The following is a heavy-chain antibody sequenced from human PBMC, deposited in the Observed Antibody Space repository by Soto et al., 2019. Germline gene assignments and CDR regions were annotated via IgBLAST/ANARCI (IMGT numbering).Heavy chain of an antibody. J-gene: IGHJ6*02. CDR1: GGSISSYY. CDR2: IHYSGST. Sequence: QVQLQESGPGLVKPSQTLSLTCTVSGGSISSYYWSWIRQPPGKGLEWIGYIHYSGSTNYNPSLKRLATISVDTSKHQSSLKLRSGTAADTAVYYCASSIIAAAGFYYYGMDVWGRGTTVTVSS. V-gene: IGHV4-59*01. D-gene: IGHD6-13*01. CDR3: ASSIIAAAGFYYYGMDV.